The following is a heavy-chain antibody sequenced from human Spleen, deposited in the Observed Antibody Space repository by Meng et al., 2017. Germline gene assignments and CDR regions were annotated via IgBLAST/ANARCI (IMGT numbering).Heavy chain of an antibody. D-gene: IGHD5-18*01. CDR1: GDRFSDSG. CDR2: IVPMFNTP. Sequence: SVKVSCKASGDRFSDSGFSWVRQAPGQGLEWMGGIVPMFNTPNYARKFQGRVTITADKSTGTTYMELSSLRSEDTAVYYCARDRPSRRYGAFDIWGQGTMVTVSS. V-gene: IGHV1-69*06. J-gene: IGHJ3*02. CDR3: ARDRPSRRYGAFDI.